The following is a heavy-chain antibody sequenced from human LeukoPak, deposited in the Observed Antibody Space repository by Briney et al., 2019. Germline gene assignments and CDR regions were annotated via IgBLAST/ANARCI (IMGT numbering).Heavy chain of an antibody. CDR2: ISSNGGST. J-gene: IGHJ1*01. V-gene: IGHV3-64*01. Sequence: GGSLRLSCAASGFTFSSYAMHWVRQAPGKGLEYVSAISSNGGSTYYANSVKGRFTISRDNSKNTLYLQMNSLRAEDTALYYCAKPGRGGLYGGGFQHWGQGTLVTVSS. CDR1: GFTFSSYA. CDR3: AKPGRGGLYGGGFQH. D-gene: IGHD2-8*01.